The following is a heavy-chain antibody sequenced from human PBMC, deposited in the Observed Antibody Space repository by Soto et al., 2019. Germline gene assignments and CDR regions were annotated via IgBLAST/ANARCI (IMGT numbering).Heavy chain of an antibody. V-gene: IGHV4-4*02. D-gene: IGHD3-10*01. CDR1: GGYHNGSNW. CDR3: ATRRFSSPESSP. CDR2: LYHSGST. Sequence: SETLSLTCAVSGGYHNGSNWWSWVRQPPGKGLEWNGELYHSGSTNYNPSLKSRVTISVDKSKNQFSLKLSSVTAADTAAYYCATRRFSSPESSPWGQGTLVTVSS. J-gene: IGHJ5*02.